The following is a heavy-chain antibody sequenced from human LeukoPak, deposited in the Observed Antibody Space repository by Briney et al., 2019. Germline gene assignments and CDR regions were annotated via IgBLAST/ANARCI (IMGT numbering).Heavy chain of an antibody. V-gene: IGHV3-23*01. CDR3: AKDLLEYCSSTSCYTFDY. CDR2: ISGSGGST. D-gene: IGHD2-2*02. Sequence: GGSLRLSCSASGFTFSSYAMSWVRQAPGKGLEWVSAISGSGGSTYYADSVKGRFTISRDNSKNTLYLQMNSLRAEDTAVYYCAKDLLEYCSSTSCYTFDYWGQGTLVTVSS. CDR1: GFTFSSYA. J-gene: IGHJ4*02.